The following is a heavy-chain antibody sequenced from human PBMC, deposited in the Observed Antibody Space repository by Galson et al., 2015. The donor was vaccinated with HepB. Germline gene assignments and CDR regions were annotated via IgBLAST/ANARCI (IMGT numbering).Heavy chain of an antibody. CDR1: SGSISTYY. Sequence: ETLSLTCNVSSGSISTYYWNWIRQPPGKGLEWIGYIHYSGTTEYNASLKSRVTILLDTSKNQFSLKLNSVTAADTAVYYCARFIDGLSFHFDPWGQGTLVTVSS. D-gene: IGHD5-24*01. J-gene: IGHJ5*02. V-gene: IGHV4-59*01. CDR2: IHYSGTT. CDR3: ARFIDGLSFHFDP.